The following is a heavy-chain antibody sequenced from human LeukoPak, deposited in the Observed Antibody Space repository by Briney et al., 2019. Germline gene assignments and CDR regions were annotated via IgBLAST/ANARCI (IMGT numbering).Heavy chain of an antibody. CDR2: IYYTGST. J-gene: IGHJ5*02. Sequence: SETLSLTCTVSGGSLSSDDDYWAWVRQAPGKGLEWIGNIYYTGSTYYNPSLKSRVTISVDTSKNQFSLKLSSVTAADTAVYYCARDRILFDPWGQEPWSPSPQ. CDR1: GGSLSSDDDY. V-gene: IGHV4-39*07. CDR3: ARDRILFDP.